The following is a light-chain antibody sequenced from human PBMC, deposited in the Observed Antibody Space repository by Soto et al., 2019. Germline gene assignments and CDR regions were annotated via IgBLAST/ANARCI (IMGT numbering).Light chain of an antibody. Sequence: DIQMTQSPSAMSASVGDRVTITCRASQGINNYLAWFQQRPGKVPQRLIYGASSLQSGVPSRFSGSGSGTDFTLTISSLQAEDFATYYCQQSDSTSQITFGQGTRLEIK. J-gene: IGKJ5*01. CDR3: QQSDSTSQIT. CDR1: QGINNY. CDR2: GAS. V-gene: IGKV1-17*03.